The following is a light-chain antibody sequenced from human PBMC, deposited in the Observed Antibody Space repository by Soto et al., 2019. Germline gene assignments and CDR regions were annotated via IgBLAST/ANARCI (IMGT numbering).Light chain of an antibody. CDR1: SSNIGSNI. CDR3: AAWDDSLDGRV. CDR2: DNN. V-gene: IGLV1-44*01. Sequence: QTVVTQPPSASGTPGQRVTISCSGSSSNIGSNIVNWYQQFPGTAPKLLIYDNNQRPSGVPDRFSGSKSGTSASLAISGLQSEDEADYYCAAWDDSLDGRVFGGWTKLTVL. J-gene: IGLJ3*02.